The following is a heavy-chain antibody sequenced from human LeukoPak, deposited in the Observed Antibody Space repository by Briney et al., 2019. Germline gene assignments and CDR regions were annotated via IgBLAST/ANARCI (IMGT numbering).Heavy chain of an antibody. D-gene: IGHD4-17*01. Sequence: GGSLRLSCAASGFTFSSYEMNWVRQAPGKGLEWVSYISSSGSTIYYADSVKGRFTISRDNAKNSLYLQMNSLRAEDTAVYYCARDPSIYGDYRYYFDYWGQGTLVTVSS. CDR3: ARDPSIYGDYRYYFDY. CDR2: ISSSGSTI. CDR1: GFTFSSYE. J-gene: IGHJ4*02. V-gene: IGHV3-48*03.